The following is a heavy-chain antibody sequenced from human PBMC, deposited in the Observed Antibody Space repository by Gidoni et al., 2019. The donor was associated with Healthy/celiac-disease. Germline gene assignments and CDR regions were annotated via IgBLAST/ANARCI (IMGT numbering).Heavy chain of an antibody. V-gene: IGHV4-39*01. CDR2: IYYSGRT. Sequence: QLQLQESGPGLVKPSETLSLTCTVSGGAISSSSYYWGWIRQPPGKGLGWIGSIYYSGRTYYNPSLKSRVTISVDTSKNQFSLKLSSVTAADTAVYYCARLIIAAAGTGWFDPWGQGTLVTVSS. J-gene: IGHJ5*02. CDR1: GGAISSSSYY. CDR3: ARLIIAAAGTGWFDP. D-gene: IGHD6-13*01.